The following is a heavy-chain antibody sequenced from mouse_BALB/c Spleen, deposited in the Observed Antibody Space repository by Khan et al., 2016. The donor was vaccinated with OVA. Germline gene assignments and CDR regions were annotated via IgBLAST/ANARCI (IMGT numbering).Heavy chain of an antibody. CDR2: MIYSGYT. CDR1: GDSITSGY. Sequence: EVQLQESGPSLVQPSQTLSLTCSVTGDSITSGYWSWIRKFPGNKLEYMGYMIYSGYTYYNPSLKSRISITRHTSKNQYYLQLNSVTTDDTATYYCARSTYRYAFAYWGQGTLVTVSA. D-gene: IGHD2-14*01. CDR3: ARSTYRYAFAY. V-gene: IGHV3-8*02. J-gene: IGHJ3*01.